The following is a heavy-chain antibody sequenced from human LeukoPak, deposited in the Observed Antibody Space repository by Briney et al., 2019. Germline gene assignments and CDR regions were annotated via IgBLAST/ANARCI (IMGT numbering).Heavy chain of an antibody. V-gene: IGHV3-15*01. J-gene: IGHJ4*02. CDR3: AKPRLDFDWLYDY. D-gene: IGHD3-9*01. CDR2: VRSRADGATT. CDR1: GFTFSSTW. Sequence: GGSLRLSCAASGFTFSSTWMSWVRQAPGKGLEWVGHVRSRADGATTDYAAPVRGRFTISRDDSKQMLYLQMDSVRAEDTAVYYCAKPRLDFDWLYDYWGQGTLVTVSS.